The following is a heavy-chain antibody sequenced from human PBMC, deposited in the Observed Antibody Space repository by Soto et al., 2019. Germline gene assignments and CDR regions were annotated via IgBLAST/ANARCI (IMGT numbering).Heavy chain of an antibody. CDR2: IYHSGST. Sequence: SETLSLTCAVSGGSISSSNWWSWVRQPPGKGLEWIGEIYHSGSTNYNPSLKSRVTISVDKSKNQFSLKLSSVTAADTAVYYCARVGSGWYVGFDHWGQGTLVTVSS. CDR3: ARVGSGWYVGFDH. V-gene: IGHV4-4*02. CDR1: GGSISSSNW. D-gene: IGHD6-13*01. J-gene: IGHJ5*02.